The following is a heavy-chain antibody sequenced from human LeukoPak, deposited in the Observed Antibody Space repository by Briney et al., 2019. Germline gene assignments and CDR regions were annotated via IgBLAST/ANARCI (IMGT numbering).Heavy chain of an antibody. CDR3: ARDRYYDSSGYYFDY. CDR1: GYTFTGYY. D-gene: IGHD3-22*01. V-gene: IGHV1-2*02. CDR2: INPNSGGT. J-gene: IGHJ4*02. Sequence: ASVKVSCKASGYTFTGYYMHWVRQAPGQGLEWMGWINPNSGGTNYAQKFQGRVTMTRDTSISTAYMELSRLRPDDTAVYYCARDRYYDSSGYYFDYWGQGTLVTVSS.